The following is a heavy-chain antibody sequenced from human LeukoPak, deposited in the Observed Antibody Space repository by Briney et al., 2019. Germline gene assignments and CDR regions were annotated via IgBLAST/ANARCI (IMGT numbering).Heavy chain of an antibody. CDR1: GFTFSSYW. Sequence: GGALRLSCAASGFTFSSYWMNWVRQAPGRGLEWVSYISSSSSTTYYADSGKGRFTISRDNAKNALYLQMNSLRAEDTAVYYCARVGSYYDMDVWGQGTTVTVSS. CDR3: ARVGSYYDMDV. D-gene: IGHD2-15*01. CDR2: ISSSSSTT. V-gene: IGHV3-48*01. J-gene: IGHJ6*02.